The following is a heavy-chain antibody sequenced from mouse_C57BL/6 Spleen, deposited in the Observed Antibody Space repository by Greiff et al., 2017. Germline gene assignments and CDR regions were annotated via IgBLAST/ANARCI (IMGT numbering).Heavy chain of an antibody. CDR1: GYTFTSYW. V-gene: IGHV1-61*01. D-gene: IGHD2-1*01. CDR2: IYPSDSET. J-gene: IGHJ2*01. CDR3: ARDYGNPHWFDY. Sequence: QVQLQQPGAELVRPGSSVKLSCKASGYTFTSYWMDWVKQRPGQGLEWIGNIYPSDSETHYNQKFKDKATLTVDKSSSTAYMQLSSLTSKDSAVYYCARDYGNPHWFDYWGQGTTLTVSS.